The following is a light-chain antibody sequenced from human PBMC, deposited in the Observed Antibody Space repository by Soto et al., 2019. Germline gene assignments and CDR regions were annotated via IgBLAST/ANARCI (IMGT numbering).Light chain of an antibody. CDR2: TAS. V-gene: IGKV1-39*01. J-gene: IGKJ1*01. CDR1: QSISSH. CDR3: QQYENYWT. Sequence: DIRMTQSPSSLSASFGDTVTITCRASQSISSHLNWYQQKPGKAPNLLMYTASNLQSGVPSRFSGSGSGTEFSLTTSNLQPDDCATYYCQQYENYWTFGQGTKVDIK.